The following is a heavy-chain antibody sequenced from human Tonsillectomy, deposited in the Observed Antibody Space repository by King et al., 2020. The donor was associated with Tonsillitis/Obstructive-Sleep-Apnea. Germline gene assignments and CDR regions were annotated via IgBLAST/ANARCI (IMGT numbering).Heavy chain of an antibody. D-gene: IGHD3-3*01. CDR1: GYTFTSYD. CDR2: MNPNSGNT. V-gene: IGHV1-8*01. CDR3: ASALGTHYDFWSGYYTGYYYYYMDV. Sequence: QLVQSGAEVKKPGASVKVSCKASGYTFTSYDINWVRQATGQGLEWMGWMNPNSGNTGYAQKFQGRVTMTRNTSISTAYMELSSLRSEDTAVYYCASALGTHYDFWSGYYTGYYYYYMDVWGKGTTVTVSS. J-gene: IGHJ6*03.